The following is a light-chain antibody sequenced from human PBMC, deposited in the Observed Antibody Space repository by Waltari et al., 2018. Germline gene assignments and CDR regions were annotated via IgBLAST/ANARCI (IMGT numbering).Light chain of an antibody. CDR1: QNIYTW. CDR2: KAS. CDR3: QEYNGYSRT. J-gene: IGKJ1*01. V-gene: IGKV1-5*03. Sequence: DIQMTQSPSTLSASVGERVTITCRASQNIYTWLAWYQQKPGKAPKVLISKASSLNSGVPSRFSGSGSGTEFTLTISSLQPDDFATYFYQEYNGYSRTFGQGTKVESK.